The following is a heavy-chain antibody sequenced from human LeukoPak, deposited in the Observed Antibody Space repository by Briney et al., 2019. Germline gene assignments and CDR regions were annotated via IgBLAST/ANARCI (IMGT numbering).Heavy chain of an antibody. V-gene: IGHV3-21*01. CDR1: GFTFSIYS. CDR2: ISYTSSYI. CDR3: AREGLYGDYAGH. J-gene: IGHJ4*02. Sequence: GGSLRLSCAASGFTFSIYSMNWVRQAPGKGLEWVSSISYTSSYIYYADSVKGRFTISRDNAKNSLFLQMNSLRVEDTAVYYCAREGLYGDYAGHWGQGTLVTVSS. D-gene: IGHD4-17*01.